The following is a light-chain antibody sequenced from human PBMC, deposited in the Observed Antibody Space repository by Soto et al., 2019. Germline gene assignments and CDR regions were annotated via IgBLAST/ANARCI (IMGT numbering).Light chain of an antibody. CDR2: KAS. Sequence: DIQMTQSPSTLSASVGDRVTITCRASQSISSWLAWYQQKPVKAPNLLIHKASSLESGVPSRFSGSGSGTEFTLTISSLQPDDCATYYCQQYNSYSTFGQGTKVEIK. CDR3: QQYNSYST. J-gene: IGKJ1*01. CDR1: QSISSW. V-gene: IGKV1-5*03.